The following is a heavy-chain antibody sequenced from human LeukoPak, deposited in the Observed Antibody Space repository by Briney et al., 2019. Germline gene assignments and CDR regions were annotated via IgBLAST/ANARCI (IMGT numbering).Heavy chain of an antibody. CDR1: GFIFSNYA. CDR2: ISGSGSGT. V-gene: IGHV3-23*01. J-gene: IGHJ4*02. CDR3: AREKTRAWARYGDTGFDY. Sequence: PGGSLRLSCTASGFIFSNYAMSWVRQAPGKGLEWVSAISGSGSGTYFAGSVKGRFTVSRDNSKNTLYLQMNSLRAEDTAVYYCAREKTRAWARYGDTGFDYWGQGTLVTVSS. D-gene: IGHD4-17*01.